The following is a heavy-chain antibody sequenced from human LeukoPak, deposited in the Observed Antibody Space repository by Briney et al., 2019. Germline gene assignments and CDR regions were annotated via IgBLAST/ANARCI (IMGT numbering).Heavy chain of an antibody. D-gene: IGHD6-6*01. J-gene: IGHJ4*02. CDR1: GFTFSSYA. CDR2: ISGSGGST. Sequence: PGGSLRLSCAASGFTFSSYAMSWVRQAPGEGLEWVSAISGSGGSTYYADSVKGRFTISRDNSKNTLYLQMNSLRAEDTAVYYCAKDQPLSSSSEPDYWGQGTLVTVSS. V-gene: IGHV3-23*01. CDR3: AKDQPLSSSSEPDY.